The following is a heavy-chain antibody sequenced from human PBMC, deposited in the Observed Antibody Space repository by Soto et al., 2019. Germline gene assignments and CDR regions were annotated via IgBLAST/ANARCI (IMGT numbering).Heavy chain of an antibody. Sequence: QVQLQESGPGLVKPSQTLSLTCTVSGGSISSGDYYWSWIRQPPGKGLEWIGYIYYSGSTYYNPSLTSRVTISVDTSKNQFSLKLSSVTAADTAVYYCARGRGYSYGYSPTYGMDVWGQGTTVTVSS. CDR1: GGSISSGDYY. V-gene: IGHV4-30-4*01. D-gene: IGHD5-18*01. CDR2: IYYSGST. CDR3: ARGRGYSYGYSPTYGMDV. J-gene: IGHJ6*02.